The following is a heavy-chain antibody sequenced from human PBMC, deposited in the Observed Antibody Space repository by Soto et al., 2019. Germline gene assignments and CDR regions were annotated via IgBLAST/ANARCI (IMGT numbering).Heavy chain of an antibody. CDR3: ERDPSPYTSGWYGVDF. J-gene: IGHJ4*01. V-gene: IGHV3-30*04. CDR1: GFMFSAYA. CDR2: ISYDGTNK. D-gene: IGHD6-19*01. Sequence: QVQLVESGGGVVQPGRSLRLSCAASGFMFSAYAMLWVRQAPGKGLEWVAAISYDGTNKYYADSVKGRFTISRDNSKNTLFLQMNSLRAEDTAVYYWERDPSPYTSGWYGVDFWGHGTLVTVSS.